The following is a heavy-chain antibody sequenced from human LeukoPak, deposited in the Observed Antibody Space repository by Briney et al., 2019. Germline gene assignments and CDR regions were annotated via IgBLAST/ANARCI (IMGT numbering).Heavy chain of an antibody. J-gene: IGHJ5*02. Sequence: SETLSLTCAVYGGSFSGYYWSWIRQPPGKGLEWIGEINHSGSTNYNPSLKSRVTISVDTSKNQFSLKLSSVTAADTAVYYCARGYGDLPPWGQGTLVTVSS. V-gene: IGHV4-34*01. D-gene: IGHD4-17*01. CDR3: ARGYGDLPP. CDR1: GGSFSGYY. CDR2: INHSGST.